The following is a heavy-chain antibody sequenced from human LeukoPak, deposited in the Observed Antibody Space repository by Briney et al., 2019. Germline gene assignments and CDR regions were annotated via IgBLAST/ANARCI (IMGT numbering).Heavy chain of an antibody. CDR1: GFTFSSYG. V-gene: IGHV3-33*01. CDR2: IWYDGSNK. Sequence: PGSSLRLSCAASGFTFSSYGMHWVRQAPGKGLEWVAVIWYDGSNKYYADSVKGRFTISRDNSKNTLYLQMGSLRAEDMAVYYCTRRAAADTFYSDYWGQGILVTVSS. CDR3: TRRAAADTFYSDY. J-gene: IGHJ4*02. D-gene: IGHD6-13*01.